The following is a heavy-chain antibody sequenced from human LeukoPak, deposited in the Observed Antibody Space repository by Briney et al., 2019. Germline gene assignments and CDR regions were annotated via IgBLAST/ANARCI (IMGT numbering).Heavy chain of an antibody. CDR3: YWYFDAFDI. D-gene: IGHD2-8*02. V-gene: IGHV3-30*03. J-gene: IGHJ3*02. Sequence: GRSLRLSCAASGFTFSSYGVHWVRQAPGKGLEWVAVISYDGSNKYYADSVKGRFTISRDNSKNTLYLQMNSLRAEDTAVYYCYWYFDAFDIWGQGTMVTVSS. CDR1: GFTFSSYG. CDR2: ISYDGSNK.